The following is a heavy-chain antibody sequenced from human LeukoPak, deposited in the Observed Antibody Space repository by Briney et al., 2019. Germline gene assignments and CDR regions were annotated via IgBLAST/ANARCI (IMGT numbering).Heavy chain of an antibody. J-gene: IGHJ4*02. Sequence: GASVKVSCKASGYTFTNYGISWVRQAPGQGLEWMGWISPYNGNTNYAQKLQGRVTMTTDTSTTTSYMELRSLRSDDTAVYYCARDLEYGSGSPVDYWGQGTLVTVSS. D-gene: IGHD3-10*01. V-gene: IGHV1-18*01. CDR3: ARDLEYGSGSPVDY. CDR1: GYTFTNYG. CDR2: ISPYNGNT.